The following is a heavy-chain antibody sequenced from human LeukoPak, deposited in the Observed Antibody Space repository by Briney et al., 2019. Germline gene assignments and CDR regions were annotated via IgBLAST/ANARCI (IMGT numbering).Heavy chain of an antibody. D-gene: IGHD1-26*01. V-gene: IGHV4-61*02. CDR3: ARDELTPLGWFDP. CDR2: IYTSGST. J-gene: IGHJ5*02. Sequence: SETLSLTCTVSGGSISSGSYYWSWIRQPAGKGLEWIGRIYTSGSTNYNPSLKSRVTISVDTSKNQFSLKLSSVTAAGTAVYYCARDELTPLGWFDPWGQGTLVTVSS. CDR1: GGSISSGSYY.